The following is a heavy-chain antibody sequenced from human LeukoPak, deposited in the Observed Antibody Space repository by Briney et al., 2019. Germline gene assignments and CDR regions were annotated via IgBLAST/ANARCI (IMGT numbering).Heavy chain of an antibody. V-gene: IGHV3-21*01. CDR2: ISSSSSYI. J-gene: IGHJ3*02. Sequence: GGSLRLSCVASGFTFSSYNMNRVRQAPGKGLEWVSSISSSSSYIYYADSVKGRFTISRDNAKKSLYLQMNSLRAEDTAVYYCARGIAARWELLGALDIWGQGTMVTVSS. CDR1: GFTFSSYN. CDR3: ARGIAARWELLGALDI. D-gene: IGHD3-10*01.